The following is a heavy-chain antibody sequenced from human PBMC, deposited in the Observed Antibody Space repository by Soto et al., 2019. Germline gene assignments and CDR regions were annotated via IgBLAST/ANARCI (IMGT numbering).Heavy chain of an antibody. CDR2: THHSGST. D-gene: IGHD2-2*01. CDR1: GDSVSTHYW. V-gene: IGHV4-4*02. Sequence: PSETLSLTCAVSGDSVSTHYWWSWVRQSPGKGLEWIGETHHSGSTHYNPSLNSRVTISVDKSKNDFSLKLTSVTAADTAVYYYARTGDCSSSRCNVGWFDPWGRGTLVTVSS. J-gene: IGHJ5*02. CDR3: ARTGDCSSSRCNVGWFDP.